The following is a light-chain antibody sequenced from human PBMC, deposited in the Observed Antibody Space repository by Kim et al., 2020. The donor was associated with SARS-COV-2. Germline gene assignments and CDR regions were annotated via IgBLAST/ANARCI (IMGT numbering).Light chain of an antibody. CDR2: GKN. J-gene: IGLJ1*01. V-gene: IGLV3-19*01. CDR1: SLRSYY. Sequence: LGQTVRITCQGDSLRSYYASWYQQKPGQAPVLVIYGKNNRPSGIPDRFSGSSSGNTASLTITGAQAEDEADYYCNSRDSSGNLFVFGTGTKVTVL. CDR3: NSRDSSGNLFV.